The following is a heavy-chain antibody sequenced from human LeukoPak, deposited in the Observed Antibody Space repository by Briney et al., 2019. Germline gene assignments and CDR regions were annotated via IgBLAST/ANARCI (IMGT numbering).Heavy chain of an antibody. J-gene: IGHJ5*02. CDR1: GFTFRSYA. Sequence: GGSLRLSCAASGFTFRSYAMHWVRQAPGKGLEWVALISYDGSNKYYADSVKGRFTISRDNSKNTLYLQMNSLRAEDTAVFYCARERLAARGFDPWGQGTLVTVSS. CDR2: ISYDGSNK. V-gene: IGHV3-30-3*01. CDR3: ARERLAARGFDP. D-gene: IGHD6-13*01.